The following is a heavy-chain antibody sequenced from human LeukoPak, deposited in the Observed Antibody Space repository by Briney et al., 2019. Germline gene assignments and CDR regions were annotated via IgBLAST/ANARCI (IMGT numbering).Heavy chain of an antibody. D-gene: IGHD3-10*01. CDR2: INPSGGST. J-gene: IGHJ4*02. CDR1: GYTFTSYY. Sequence: ASVKVSCKASGYTFTSYYMHWVRQAPGQGLEWMGIINPSGGSTSYAQKFQGRVTMTRDTSTSTVYMELSSLRSEDTAVYYCARGYYGSGSYYKTSLGHWGQGTLVTVSS. V-gene: IGHV1-46*01. CDR3: ARGYYGSGSYYKTSLGH.